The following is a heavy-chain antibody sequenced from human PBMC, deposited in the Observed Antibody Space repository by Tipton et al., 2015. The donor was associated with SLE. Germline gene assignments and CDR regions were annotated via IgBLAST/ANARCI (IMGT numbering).Heavy chain of an antibody. CDR1: GGSLSGFH. Sequence: TLSLTCAVYGGSLSGFHWTWIRQSPGKGLEWIGENSQFGGTSYNPSLSSRVTISLDTSKTQSSLILTSVTAADTGVYYCARALNGYYSYYYMDVWGKGTAVTVSS. CDR3: ARALNGYYSYYYMDV. J-gene: IGHJ6*03. CDR2: NSQFGGT. D-gene: IGHD2-8*01. V-gene: IGHV4-34*01.